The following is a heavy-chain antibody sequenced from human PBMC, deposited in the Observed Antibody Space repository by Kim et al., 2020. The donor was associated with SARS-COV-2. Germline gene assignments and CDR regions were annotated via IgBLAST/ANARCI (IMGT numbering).Heavy chain of an antibody. J-gene: IGHJ4*02. V-gene: IGHV3-64D*06. CDR1: GFTFSSYA. CDR2: ISSNGGST. CDR3: VKTMDFVVVTAPDY. Sequence: GSLRLSCSASGFTFSSYAMHWVRQAPGKGLEYVSAISSNGGSTYYADSVKGRFTISRDNSKNTLYLQMSSLRAEDTAVYYCVKTMDFVVVTAPDYWGQGTLVTVSS. D-gene: IGHD2-21*02.